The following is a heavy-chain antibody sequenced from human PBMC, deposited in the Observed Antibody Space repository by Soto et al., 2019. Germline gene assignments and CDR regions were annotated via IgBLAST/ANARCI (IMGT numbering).Heavy chain of an antibody. Sequence: ASVKVSCKASGYTFTSYFMHWVRQAPGQGLEWMGVINPSGDSTTYAQKFQGRVTMTRDTSTSTDYMELSSLRSEDTAVYYCARDNSRDYGSGLMAWWFDPWGQGTLVTVAS. CDR1: GYTFTSYF. CDR3: ARDNSRDYGSGLMAWWFDP. J-gene: IGHJ5*02. V-gene: IGHV1-46*01. CDR2: INPSGDST. D-gene: IGHD3-10*01.